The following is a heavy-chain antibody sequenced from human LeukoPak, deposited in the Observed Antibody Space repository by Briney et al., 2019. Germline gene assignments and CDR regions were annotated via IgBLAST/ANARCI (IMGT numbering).Heavy chain of an antibody. CDR3: ARVQLLADDVFNL. V-gene: IGHV3-74*01. CDR2: VSSDGSSK. CDR1: EFTFNTYW. J-gene: IGHJ3*01. Sequence: SGGSLRLSCVASEFTFNTYWMHWVRQVPGKGLVWVSRVSSDGSSKDYADSVRGRFSISRDNAKNTLYLQMDSLRAEDTAVYYCARVQLLADDVFNLWGRGTMVTVSS. D-gene: IGHD3-3*02.